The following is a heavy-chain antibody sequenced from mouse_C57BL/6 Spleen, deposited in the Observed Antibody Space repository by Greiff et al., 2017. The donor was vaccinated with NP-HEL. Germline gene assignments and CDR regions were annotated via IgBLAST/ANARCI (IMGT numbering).Heavy chain of an antibody. CDR1: GFTFSSYA. CDR3: TREHGYVYYYAMDY. CDR2: ISSGGDYI. D-gene: IGHD2-2*01. V-gene: IGHV5-9-1*02. Sequence: EVKLMESGEGLVKPGGSLKLSCAASGFTFSSYAMSWVRQTPEKRLEWVAYISSGGDYIYYADTVKGRFTISRDNARNTLYLQMSSLKSEDTAMYYCTREHGYVYYYAMDYWGQGTSVTVSS. J-gene: IGHJ4*01.